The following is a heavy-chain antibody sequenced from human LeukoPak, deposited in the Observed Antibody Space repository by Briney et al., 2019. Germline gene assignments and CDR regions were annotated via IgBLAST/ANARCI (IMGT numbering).Heavy chain of an antibody. CDR2: IKQDGSEK. Sequence: PGGSLRLSCAASGFTFSSYWMSWVRQAPGKGLEWVANIKQDGSEKYHVDSVKGRFTISRDNAKNSLYLQMNSLRAEDTAVYYCAKDGYHYDSSGPSSFDYWGQGTLVTVSS. J-gene: IGHJ4*02. D-gene: IGHD3-22*01. CDR1: GFTFSSYW. CDR3: AKDGYHYDSSGPSSFDY. V-gene: IGHV3-7*01.